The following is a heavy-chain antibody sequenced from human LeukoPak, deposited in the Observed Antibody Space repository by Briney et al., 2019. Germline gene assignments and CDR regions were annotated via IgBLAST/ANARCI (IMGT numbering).Heavy chain of an antibody. CDR3: TTDRSCSGGSCYFAADY. J-gene: IGHJ4*02. D-gene: IGHD2-15*01. CDR1: GFIFSNAW. Sequence: GGSLRLSCAASGFIFSNAWMNWVRQAPGKGLEWVGRVQGKTDGGTTDYAAPVKGRFTISRDDSENTLYLQMNSLKTEDTAVYYCTTDRSCSGGSCYFAADYWGEGTIVSVSS. V-gene: IGHV3-15*01. CDR2: VQGKTDGGTT.